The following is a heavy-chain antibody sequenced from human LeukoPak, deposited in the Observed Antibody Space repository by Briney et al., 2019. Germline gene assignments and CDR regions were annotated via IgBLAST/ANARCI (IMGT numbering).Heavy chain of an antibody. CDR2: IMPMFGKT. J-gene: IGHJ4*02. V-gene: IGHV1-69*06. Sequence: SVKVSCKASGGTFSSYDISWVRQAPGQGLEWMGGIMPMFGKTNYAQKFQGRVTTTVDKATSTAYMELSSLRSEDTAVYYCAGGRTDIVVVPATLRNYYFDYWGQGTLVTVSS. CDR3: AGGRTDIVVVPATLRNYYFDY. CDR1: GGTFSSYD. D-gene: IGHD2-2*01.